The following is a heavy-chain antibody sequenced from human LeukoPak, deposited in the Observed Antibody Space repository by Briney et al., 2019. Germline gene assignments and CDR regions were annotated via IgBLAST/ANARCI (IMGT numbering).Heavy chain of an antibody. J-gene: IGHJ3*02. Sequence: ASVKVSCKASGYTFTSYDINWVRQATGQGLEWMGWMNPNSGNTGYAQKFQGRVTITRNTSISTAYMELSSLRSEDTAVYYCARDFNPLFGVVTHDAFDIWGQGTIVTVSS. CDR1: GYTFTSYD. V-gene: IGHV1-8*03. D-gene: IGHD3-3*01. CDR2: MNPNSGNT. CDR3: ARDFNPLFGVVTHDAFDI.